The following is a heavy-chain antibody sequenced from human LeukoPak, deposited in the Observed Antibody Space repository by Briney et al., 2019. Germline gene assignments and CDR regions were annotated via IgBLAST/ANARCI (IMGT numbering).Heavy chain of an antibody. Sequence: GGSLRLSCAASGFTFNIFAMNWVRQASGRGLEWVSAISGSGISTYYADSVKGRFTISRDNSKNTLYLQIKSLRAEDTAVYFCAKDQHGYDKPIDCWGQGTLVTVSS. CDR2: ISGSGIST. V-gene: IGHV3-23*01. CDR1: GFTFNIFA. CDR3: AKDQHGYDKPIDC. J-gene: IGHJ4*02. D-gene: IGHD5-12*01.